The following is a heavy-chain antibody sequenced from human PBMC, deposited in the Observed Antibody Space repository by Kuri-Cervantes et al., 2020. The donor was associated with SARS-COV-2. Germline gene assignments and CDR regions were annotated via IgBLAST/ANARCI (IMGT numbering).Heavy chain of an antibody. CDR3: ARDPYSSSWYRYYYGMDV. V-gene: IGHV3-21*01. CDR2: ISSSSSYI. Sequence: GGSLTLSCAASGFTFSSYSMNWVRQAPGKGLEWVSSISSSSSYIYYADSVKGRFTISRDNAKNSLYLQMNSRRAEDTAVYYCARDPYSSSWYRYYYGMDVWGQGTTVTVSS. J-gene: IGHJ6*02. CDR1: GFTFSSYS. D-gene: IGHD6-13*01.